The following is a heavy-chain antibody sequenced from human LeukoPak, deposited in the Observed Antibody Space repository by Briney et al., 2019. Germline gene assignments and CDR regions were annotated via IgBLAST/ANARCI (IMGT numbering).Heavy chain of an antibody. D-gene: IGHD3-10*01. CDR1: GGSISSGGYY. J-gene: IGHJ4*02. Sequence: SQTLSLTCTVSGGSISSGGYYWSWIRQHPGKGLEWVGYIYYSGSTYYNPSLKSRVTISRDTPKNQFSLKLSSVTAADTAVYYCARGILLWSSYYFDYWGQGTLVTVSS. CDR2: IYYSGST. CDR3: ARGILLWSSYYFDY. V-gene: IGHV4-31*03.